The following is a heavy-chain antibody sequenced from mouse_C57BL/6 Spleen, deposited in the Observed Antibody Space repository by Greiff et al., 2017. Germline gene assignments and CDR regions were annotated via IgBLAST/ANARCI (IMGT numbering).Heavy chain of an antibody. J-gene: IGHJ2*01. CDR1: GFSLSTFGLG. Sequence: QVTLKVSGPGILQPSQTLSLTCSFSGFSLSTFGLGVGRIRHPSGKGLYWLAHICWDDAQYYNPSLKSRLTISKETSKNQVFLKIANVDTADTATYYCARSAYYSNYVGFFDYWGQGTTLTVSS. CDR3: ARSAYYSNYVGFFDY. V-gene: IGHV8-8*01. CDR2: ICWDDAQ. D-gene: IGHD2-5*01.